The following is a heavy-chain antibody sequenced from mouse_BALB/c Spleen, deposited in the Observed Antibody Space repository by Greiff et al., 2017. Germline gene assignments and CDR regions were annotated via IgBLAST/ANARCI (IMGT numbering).Heavy chain of an antibody. V-gene: IGHV14-1*02. CDR2: IDPENGNT. J-gene: IGHJ3*01. CDR1: GFNIKDYY. D-gene: IGHD2-14*01. CDR3: ASLAYYRYGEGFAY. Sequence: EVQLQQSGAELVRPGALVKLSCKASGFNIKDYYMHWVKQRPEQGLEWIGWIDPENGNTIYDPKFQGKASITADTSSNTAYLQLSSLTSEDSAVYYCASLAYYRYGEGFAYWGQGTLVTVSA.